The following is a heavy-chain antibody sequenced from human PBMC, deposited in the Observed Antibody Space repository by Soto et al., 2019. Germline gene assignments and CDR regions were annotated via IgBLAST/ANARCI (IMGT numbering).Heavy chain of an antibody. D-gene: IGHD3-9*01. CDR2: INPNSGGT. V-gene: IGHV1-2*02. CDR1: GYTFTGYY. CDR3: ARGSLYTVLRYFDWLFCLDY. J-gene: IGHJ4*02. Sequence: ASVKVSCKASGYTFTGYYMHWARQAPGQGLEWMGWINPNSGGTNYAQKFQGRVTMTRDTSISTAYMELSRLRSDDTAVYYCARGSLYTVLRYFDWLFCLDYWGKGTLVTVSS.